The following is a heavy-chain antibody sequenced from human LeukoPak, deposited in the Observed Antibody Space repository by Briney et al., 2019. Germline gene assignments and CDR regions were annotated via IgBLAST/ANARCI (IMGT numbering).Heavy chain of an antibody. Sequence: AASVKVSCKASGYTFTSYGISWVRQAPGQGLEWMGWISAYNGNTNYAQKLQGRVTMTTDTSTSTAYMELRSLRSDDTAVYYCARETSIAVAVDAFDIWGQGTMVTVSS. CDR1: GYTFTSYG. V-gene: IGHV1-18*01. CDR2: ISAYNGNT. CDR3: ARETSIAVAVDAFDI. J-gene: IGHJ3*02. D-gene: IGHD6-19*01.